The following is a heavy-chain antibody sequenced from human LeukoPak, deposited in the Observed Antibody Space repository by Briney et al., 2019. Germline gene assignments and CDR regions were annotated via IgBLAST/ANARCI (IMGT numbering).Heavy chain of an antibody. J-gene: IGHJ3*02. CDR2: IYYSGST. CDR1: GGSISSGGYY. V-gene: IGHV4-31*03. CDR3: ARAPGVVSDAFDI. Sequence: SQTLSLTCTVSGGSISSGGYYWSWIRQHPGKGLEWIGYIYYSGSTHYNPSLKSRVTISVDTSKNQFSLKLSSVTAADTAVYYCARAPGVVSDAFDIWGQGTMVTVSS. D-gene: IGHD2-2*01.